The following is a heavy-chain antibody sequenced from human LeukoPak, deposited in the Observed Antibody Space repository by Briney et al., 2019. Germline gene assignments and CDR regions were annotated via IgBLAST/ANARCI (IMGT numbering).Heavy chain of an antibody. V-gene: IGHV4-61*02. CDR1: GGSICSGSYY. D-gene: IGHD3-22*01. J-gene: IGHJ4*02. CDR3: ARVTTGGYYNY. Sequence: SGTLSLTCTVSGGSICSGSYYWSWIRQPAGKGLEWIGRIYTSGSTNYNPSLKSRVTISLDTSENHFSLKLSSVTTADTAVYYCARVTTGGYYNYWGQGTLVTVSS. CDR2: IYTSGST.